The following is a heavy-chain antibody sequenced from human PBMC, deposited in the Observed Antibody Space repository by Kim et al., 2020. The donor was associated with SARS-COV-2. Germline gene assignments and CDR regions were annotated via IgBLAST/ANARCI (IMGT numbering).Heavy chain of an antibody. Sequence: SLKSRVTISVDTSKNQFSLKLSSVTAADTAVYYCARLTVGYFDWLLHFDYWGQGTLVTVSS. CDR3: ARLTVGYFDWLLHFDY. D-gene: IGHD3-9*01. V-gene: IGHV4-34*01. J-gene: IGHJ4*02.